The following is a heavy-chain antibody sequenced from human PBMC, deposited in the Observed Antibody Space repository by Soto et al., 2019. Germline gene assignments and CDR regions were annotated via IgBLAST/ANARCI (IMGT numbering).Heavy chain of an antibody. CDR1: GFSFDDYA. V-gene: IGHV3-9*01. D-gene: IGHD6-6*01. CDR3: AKDMAYSSSGWRFDS. J-gene: IGHJ4*02. CDR2: IDWNSGSI. Sequence: LRLSCAASGFSFDDYAVRWVRQAPGKGLEWVSGIDWNSGSIAYADSVKGRFTISRDNAKNSLYLQMNSLRTEDTALYYCAKDMAYSSSGWRFDSWGQGTMVTVYS.